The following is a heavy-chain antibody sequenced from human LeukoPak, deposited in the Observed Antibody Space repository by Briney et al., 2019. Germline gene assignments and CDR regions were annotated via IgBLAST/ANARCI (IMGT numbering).Heavy chain of an antibody. Sequence: SETLSLTCTVSGGSISSSSYYWRWIRQPPGKGLEWIASIDYSGNTYYNPSLKSRVTMFVDTSKNQFSLGLRSVTAADTAVYYCARNPVAGFDFWGQGALVTVSS. CDR2: IDYSGNT. D-gene: IGHD6-19*01. J-gene: IGHJ4*02. CDR3: ARNPVAGFDF. V-gene: IGHV4-39*01. CDR1: GGSISSSSYY.